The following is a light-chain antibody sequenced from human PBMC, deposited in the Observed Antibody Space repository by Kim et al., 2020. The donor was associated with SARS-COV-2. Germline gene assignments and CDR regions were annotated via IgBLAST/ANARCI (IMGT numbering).Light chain of an antibody. V-gene: IGLV3-21*04. Sequence: GNTARITWGGTTIERKIVNSYQLKQRQAPVLLISYDSVRPSGIPERFSGSDSGNPATVSRRRVEAGDEANYYCQVWDSSDDHRVVFGGGPQLTVL. CDR1: TIERKI. CDR2: YDS. J-gene: IGLJ2*01. CDR3: QVWDSSDDHRVV.